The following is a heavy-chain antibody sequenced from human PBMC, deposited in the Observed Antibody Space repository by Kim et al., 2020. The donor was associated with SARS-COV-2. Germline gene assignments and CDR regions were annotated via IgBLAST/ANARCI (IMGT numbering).Heavy chain of an antibody. D-gene: IGHD6-13*01. CDR2: ISYSGST. J-gene: IGHJ5*02. CDR1: GGSVSSTNL. CDR3: AVLGSQYSIWFDP. Sequence: SETLSLTCAVFGGSVSSTNLWTWVRQPPGTGLEWIGQISYSGSTNYNPSLKSRVTISVDTSYNHFSLGLTSVTAADTAVYYCAVLGSQYSIWFDPWGQGTLVTVSS. V-gene: IGHV4-4*02.